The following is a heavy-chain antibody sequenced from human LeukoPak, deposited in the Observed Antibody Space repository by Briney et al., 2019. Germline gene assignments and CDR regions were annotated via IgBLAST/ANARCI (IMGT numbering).Heavy chain of an antibody. J-gene: IGHJ5*02. Sequence: GGSLRLSCVVSGFTFSDYYMSWIRQAPGKGLEWVSYISGSGSDIYYADSVKGRFTISRDNAKNSLYLQMNSLRAEDTAVYYCARGGVGAPSWFDPWGQGTLVTVSS. CDR2: ISGSGSDI. V-gene: IGHV3-11*01. CDR1: GFTFSDYY. CDR3: ARGGVGAPSWFDP. D-gene: IGHD1-26*01.